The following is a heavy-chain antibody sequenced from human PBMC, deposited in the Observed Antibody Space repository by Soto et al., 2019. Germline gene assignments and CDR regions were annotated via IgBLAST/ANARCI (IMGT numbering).Heavy chain of an antibody. CDR2: INTAGDT. J-gene: IGHJ4*02. CDR3: ARGRSSGYYYFDY. CDR1: GFTFSSYD. Sequence: PGGSLRLSCAASGFTFSSYDMHWVCQATGKGLEWVSTINTAGDTYYPDSVKGQFTISRENAKNSLYLQINSLKAGDTAVFYCARGRSSGYYYFDYWGLGTLVTVSS. D-gene: IGHD3-22*01. V-gene: IGHV3-13*04.